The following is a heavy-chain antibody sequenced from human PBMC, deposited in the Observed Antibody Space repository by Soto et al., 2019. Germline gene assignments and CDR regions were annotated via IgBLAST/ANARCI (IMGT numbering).Heavy chain of an antibody. CDR1: GDSISSRDW. Sequence: QVQLQESGPGLVKPSGTLSLTCTVPGDSISSRDWWSWVRQSPGKGLEWIGEFSHSGRTNYNPSLKRRVTISVDKSKGQFPLELSSVTAADTAVYYCARNGGHYFDYWGQGTLVTVSS. CDR2: FSHSGRT. J-gene: IGHJ4*02. D-gene: IGHD4-17*01. V-gene: IGHV4-4*02. CDR3: ARNGGHYFDY.